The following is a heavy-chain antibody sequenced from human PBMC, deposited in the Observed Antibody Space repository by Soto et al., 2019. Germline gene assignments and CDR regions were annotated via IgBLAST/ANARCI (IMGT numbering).Heavy chain of an antibody. CDR3: ATPYCSGGSCYRPPAEYFQH. Sequence: GASVKVSCKASGYTFTSYYMHWVRQAPGQGLEWMGVINPDDGDTSYAQKFQGRVTMTEDTSTDTAYMELSSLRSEDTAVYYCATPYCSGGSCYRPPAEYFQHWGQGTLVTVSS. CDR1: GYTFTSYY. J-gene: IGHJ1*01. D-gene: IGHD2-15*01. V-gene: IGHV1-46*01. CDR2: INPDDGDT.